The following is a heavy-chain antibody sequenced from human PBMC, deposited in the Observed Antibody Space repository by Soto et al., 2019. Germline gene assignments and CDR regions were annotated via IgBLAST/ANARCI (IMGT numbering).Heavy chain of an antibody. J-gene: IGHJ6*02. D-gene: IGHD2-21*02. CDR3: ARRHYCRGDCTINPDYYSGMDV. V-gene: IGHV5-51*01. Sequence: EVQVVQSGAEVKEPGESLKISCKGSGYIFTDHCIVWVRQMAGKGLEWVGIICPGYSNIIYSPSVQGQVTISADMSISTAYLQGSSLKAADTAIYYCARRHYCRGDCTINPDYYSGMDVWGQGTKVTVSS. CDR1: GYIFTDHC. CDR2: ICPGYSNI.